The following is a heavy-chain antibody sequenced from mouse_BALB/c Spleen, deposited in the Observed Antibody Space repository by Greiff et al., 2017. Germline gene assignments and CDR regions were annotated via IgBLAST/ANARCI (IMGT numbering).Heavy chain of an antibody. CDR3: ARGIRYDAWFAY. CDR2: IYPYNGGT. Sequence: VQLQQSGPELVKPGASVKISCKASGYTFTDYNMHWVKQSHGKSLEWIGYIYPYNGGTGYNQKFKSKATLTVDNSSSTAYMELRSLTSEDSAVYYCARGIRYDAWFAYWGQGTLVTVSA. D-gene: IGHD2-14*01. CDR1: GYTFTDYN. J-gene: IGHJ3*01. V-gene: IGHV1S29*02.